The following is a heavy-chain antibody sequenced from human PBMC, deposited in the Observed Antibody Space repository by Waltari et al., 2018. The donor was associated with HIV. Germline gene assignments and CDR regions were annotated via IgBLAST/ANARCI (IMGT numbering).Heavy chain of an antibody. V-gene: IGHV4-34*01. CDR1: GGSFSGYY. Sequence: QVQLQQWGAGLLKPSETLSLTCAVYGGSFSGYYWRWIRQPPGKGLEWIGEINHSGSTNYNPALKSRVAISVDTSKNQFSLKLSAVTAADTAVDYCARGEDGPKWFDYWGQGTLVTVSS. J-gene: IGHJ4*02. CDR3: ARGEDGPKWFDY. CDR2: INHSGST. D-gene: IGHD1-26*01.